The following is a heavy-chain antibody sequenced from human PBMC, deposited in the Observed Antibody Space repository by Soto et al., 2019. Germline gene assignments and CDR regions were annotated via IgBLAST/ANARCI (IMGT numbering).Heavy chain of an antibody. D-gene: IGHD3-16*02. V-gene: IGHV3-23*01. CDR3: AKGEHYDYIWGSYRPPYYFDY. J-gene: IGHJ4*02. CDR1: GFTFSSYA. CDR2: ISGSGGST. Sequence: PGGSLRLSCAASGFTFSSYAMSWVRQAPGKGLEWVSAISGSGGSTYYADSVKGRFTISRDNSKNTLYLQMNSLRAEDTAVYYCAKGEHYDYIWGSYRPPYYFDYWGQGTLVTVSS.